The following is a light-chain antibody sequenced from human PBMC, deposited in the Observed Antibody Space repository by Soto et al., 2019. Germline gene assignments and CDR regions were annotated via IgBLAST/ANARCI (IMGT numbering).Light chain of an antibody. Sequence: LTQPPSASGSPGQSVTFSCTGTSXDVGTYDYVSWYQQYPGKAPKLLIYGVTRRPSGVPDRFSGPKSGNTAALTVSGLQAEDEAYYYCSSYAGRSMYVFGTGTKFTVL. CDR1: SXDVGTYDY. CDR2: GVT. CDR3: SSYAGRSMYV. V-gene: IGLV2-8*01. J-gene: IGLJ1*01.